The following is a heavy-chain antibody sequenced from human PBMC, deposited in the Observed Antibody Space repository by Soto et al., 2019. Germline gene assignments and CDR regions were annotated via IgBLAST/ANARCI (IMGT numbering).Heavy chain of an antibody. V-gene: IGHV1-3*05. D-gene: IGHD3-10*01. CDR1: GYTFTSYA. J-gene: IGHJ4*02. Sequence: QVQLVQSGAEEKKPGASVKVSCKASGYTFTSYAMHWVRQAPGQRLDWMGWINAGNGNTKYSQKFQGRVTITRDTSASTAYMELSSLRSEDTAVYYCARSPRGPMTPWDYWGQGTLVTVSS. CDR2: INAGNGNT. CDR3: ARSPRGPMTPWDY.